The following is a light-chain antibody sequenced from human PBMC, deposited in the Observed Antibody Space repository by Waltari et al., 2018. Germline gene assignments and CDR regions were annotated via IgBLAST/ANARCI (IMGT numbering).Light chain of an antibody. Sequence: QSALTQPPSASGSLGQSVAISCTGTNSDVGGYNYVSWYQQHPGKAPTLMIHEVSKRPSGVPDRFSGSKSGNTASLTVSGLQAEDEADYYCSSYTGSNSFVFGTGTKVTVL. CDR2: EVS. CDR3: SSYTGSNSFV. J-gene: IGLJ1*01. CDR1: NSDVGGYNY. V-gene: IGLV2-8*01.